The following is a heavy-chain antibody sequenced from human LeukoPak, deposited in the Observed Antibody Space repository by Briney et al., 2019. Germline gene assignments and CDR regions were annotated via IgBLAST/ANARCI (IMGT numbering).Heavy chain of an antibody. J-gene: IGHJ4*02. Sequence: GVSVKVSCKASGYTFTGYYMHWVRQAPGQGLEWMGWIYPNSGATKYAQKFQGRVTMTRDTSISTAYMELSGLRSDDTAVYYCGTLLSNGPFDYWGQGSLVTVSS. CDR3: GTLLSNGPFDY. V-gene: IGHV1-2*02. CDR1: GYTFTGYY. CDR2: IYPNSGAT.